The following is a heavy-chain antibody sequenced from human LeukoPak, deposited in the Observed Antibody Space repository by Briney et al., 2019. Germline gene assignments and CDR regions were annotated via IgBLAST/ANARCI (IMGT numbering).Heavy chain of an antibody. CDR2: IIPILGIA. J-gene: IGHJ6*03. Sequence: SVKVSCKASGGTFSSYAISWVRQAPGQGLEWMGRIIPILGIANYAQKFQGRVTITADKSTSTAYMELRSLRSDDTAVYYCARVQGLAASGAPNYYYYYYMDVWGKGTTVTVSS. D-gene: IGHD6-13*01. CDR1: GGTFSSYA. V-gene: IGHV1-69*04. CDR3: ARVQGLAASGAPNYYYYYYMDV.